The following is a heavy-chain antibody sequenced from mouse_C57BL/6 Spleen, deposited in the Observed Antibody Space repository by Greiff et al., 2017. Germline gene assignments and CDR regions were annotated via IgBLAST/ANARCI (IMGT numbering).Heavy chain of an antibody. CDR3: SKMGDDYYAMDY. V-gene: IGHV2-5*01. J-gene: IGHJ4*01. Sequence: QVQLQQSGPGLVQPSQSLSITCTVSGFSLTSYGVHWVRQSPGKGLEWLGVIWRGGSTDYNAAFMSRLSITKDNSKSQVFFKMNSLQADDTAIYYCSKMGDDYYAMDYWGQGTSVTVSS. D-gene: IGHD3-3*01. CDR1: GFSLTSYG. CDR2: IWRGGST.